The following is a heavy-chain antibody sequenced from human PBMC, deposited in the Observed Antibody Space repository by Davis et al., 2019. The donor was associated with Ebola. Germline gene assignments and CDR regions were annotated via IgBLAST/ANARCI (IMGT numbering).Heavy chain of an antibody. V-gene: IGHV3-30-3*01. D-gene: IGHD3-10*01. CDR2: ISYDGSNK. CDR3: ARAHGSGSHPRASGMDV. Sequence: GESLKISCAASGFTFSSYAMHWVRQAPGKGLEWVAVISYDGSNKYYADSVKGRFTISRDNSKNTLYLQMNSLRAEDTAVYYCARAHGSGSHPRASGMDVWGQGTTVTVSS. CDR1: GFTFSSYA. J-gene: IGHJ6*02.